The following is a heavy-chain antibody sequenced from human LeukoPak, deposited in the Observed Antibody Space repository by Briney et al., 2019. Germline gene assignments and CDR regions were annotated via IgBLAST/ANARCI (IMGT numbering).Heavy chain of an antibody. CDR3: ARSRFDSSGYYLIGNAFDI. V-gene: IGHV3-30-3*01. J-gene: IGHJ3*02. Sequence: PGGSLRLSCAASGFTFSSYAMHWVRQAPGKGLEWVAVISYDGSNKYYADSVKGRFTISRDNSKNTLYLQMNSLRAEDTAVYYCARSRFDSSGYYLIGNAFDIWGQGTMVTVSS. D-gene: IGHD3-22*01. CDR2: ISYDGSNK. CDR1: GFTFSSYA.